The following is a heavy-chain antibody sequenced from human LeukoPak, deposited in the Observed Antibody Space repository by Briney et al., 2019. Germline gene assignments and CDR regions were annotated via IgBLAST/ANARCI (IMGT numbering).Heavy chain of an antibody. CDR3: ANICTGGGCYSDY. V-gene: IGHV6-1*01. J-gene: IGHJ4*02. D-gene: IGHD2-8*02. CDR1: GDSVSSKSAA. Sequence: SQTLSLTCAISGDSVSSKSAAWNWIRQSPSRGLECLGRTYYRSKWHSEYAVSVKGRITINPDTSRNQFSLQLNSVTPEDTAIYYCANICTGGGCYSDYWGQGSLVTVSS. CDR2: TYYRSKWHS.